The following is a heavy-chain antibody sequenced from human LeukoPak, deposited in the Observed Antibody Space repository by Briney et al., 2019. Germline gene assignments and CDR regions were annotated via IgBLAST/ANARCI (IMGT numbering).Heavy chain of an antibody. CDR1: GFTFSNFA. CDR3: AKSYDNGWYVCDY. V-gene: IGHV3-30*09. D-gene: IGHD6-19*01. CDR2: ISYDGSIK. J-gene: IGHJ4*02. Sequence: PGGSLRLSCAASGFTFSNFAMNWVREATGKGLEWVAFISYDGSIKSYADSVKGRFAVSRDNSKNTLYLQMNSLRPEDTAFYYCAKSYDNGWYVCDYWGQGTLVTVSS.